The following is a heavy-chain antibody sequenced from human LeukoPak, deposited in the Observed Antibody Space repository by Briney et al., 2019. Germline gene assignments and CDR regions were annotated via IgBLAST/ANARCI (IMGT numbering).Heavy chain of an antibody. CDR3: ARDPNSGYDMVWYLDL. Sequence: GRSLRLSCAVSGFTFTTYAMHWVRQAPGKGLEWVAVISSDGTKKYYADSVKGRFTISRDNSKDMLYLQMHRLRVDDTAVYYCARDPNSGYDMVWYLDLWGRGTLVTVSS. V-gene: IGHV3-30-3*01. CDR2: ISSDGTKK. J-gene: IGHJ2*01. CDR1: GFTFTTYA. D-gene: IGHD5-12*01.